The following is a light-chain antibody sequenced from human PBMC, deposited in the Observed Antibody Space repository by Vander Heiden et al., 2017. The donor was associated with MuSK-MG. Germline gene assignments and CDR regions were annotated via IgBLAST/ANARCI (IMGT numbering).Light chain of an antibody. Sequence: QSVLTQPPSASGTPGPRVTISCSGSFSNIGSDNVSWYQQFPRTAPKLLIYGDSQRSSGVPDRFSGSKSGTSASLAISGLRSEDEADYFCVAWDDILKGALFGGGTKLTVL. CDR1: FSNIGSDN. CDR2: GDS. J-gene: IGLJ3*02. CDR3: VAWDDILKGAL. V-gene: IGLV1-47*01.